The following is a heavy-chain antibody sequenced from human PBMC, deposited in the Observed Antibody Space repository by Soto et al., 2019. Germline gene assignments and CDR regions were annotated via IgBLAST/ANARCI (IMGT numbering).Heavy chain of an antibody. CDR2: FDPEDGET. Sequence: GASVKVSCKVSGYTLTELSMHWVRQAPGKGLEWMGGFDPEDGETIYAQKFQGRVTMTEDTSTDTAYMELSSLRSEDTAVYYCARSASRSSSWGYYYYYYGMDVWGQGTTVTV. J-gene: IGHJ6*02. D-gene: IGHD6-13*01. CDR3: ARSASRSSSWGYYYYYYGMDV. V-gene: IGHV1-24*01. CDR1: GYTLTELS.